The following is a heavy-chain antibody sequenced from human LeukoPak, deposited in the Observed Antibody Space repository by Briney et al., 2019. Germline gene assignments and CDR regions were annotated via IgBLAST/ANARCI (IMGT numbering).Heavy chain of an antibody. V-gene: IGHV3-21*01. CDR1: GFTFSSFA. Sequence: GGSLRLSCAASGFTFSSFAMTWVRQAPGKGLEWVSSISSSSSYIYYADSVKGRFTISRDNAKNSLYLQMNSLRAEDTAVYYCAREGAAAGTDYWGQGTLVTVSS. D-gene: IGHD6-13*01. CDR3: AREGAAAGTDY. CDR2: ISSSSSYI. J-gene: IGHJ4*02.